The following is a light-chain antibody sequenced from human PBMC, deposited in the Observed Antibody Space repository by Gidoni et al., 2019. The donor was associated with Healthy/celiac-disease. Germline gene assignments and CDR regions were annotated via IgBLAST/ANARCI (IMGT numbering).Light chain of an antibody. CDR1: QSIRSY. Sequence: DIQMTQSPTSLSASVGDRVTITCRASQSIRSYLNWYQQKPGKAPKLLIYTASSLQSGVPSRFSGSGSGTDFTLTISSLQPEDFATYYCQQSYSIPVYTFGQGTKLEIK. CDR2: TAS. J-gene: IGKJ2*01. V-gene: IGKV1-39*01. CDR3: QQSYSIPVYT.